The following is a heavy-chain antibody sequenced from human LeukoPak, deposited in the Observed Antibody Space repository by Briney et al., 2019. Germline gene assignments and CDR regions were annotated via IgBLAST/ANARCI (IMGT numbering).Heavy chain of an antibody. CDR2: VYTTGNT. CDR1: GGSMRSYY. D-gene: IGHD1-26*01. J-gene: IGHJ3*02. Sequence: SETLSLTCTVSGGSMRSYYWSWIRQPAGKGLEWIGRVYTTGNTNYNPSLKSRVTISVDTSKNQFSLKLSSVTAADTAVYYCARERWELLAFDIWGQGTMVTVSS. CDR3: ARERWELLAFDI. V-gene: IGHV4-4*07.